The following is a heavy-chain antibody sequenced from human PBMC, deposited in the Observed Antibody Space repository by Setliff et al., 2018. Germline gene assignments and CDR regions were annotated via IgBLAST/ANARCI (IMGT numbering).Heavy chain of an antibody. CDR3: ARDVFPYHYEGAFDI. V-gene: IGHV1-46*01. J-gene: IGHJ3*02. CDR1: GYTFTSHY. Sequence: RASVKVSCKASGYTFTSHYMHWVRQAPGLGLEWMGTINPSSGRTSYAQKFQGRVTMTRDTSTSTVYMDMSSLRSEDTAVYYCARDVFPYHYEGAFDIWGQRTMVTVSS. CDR2: INPSSGRT. D-gene: IGHD3-22*01.